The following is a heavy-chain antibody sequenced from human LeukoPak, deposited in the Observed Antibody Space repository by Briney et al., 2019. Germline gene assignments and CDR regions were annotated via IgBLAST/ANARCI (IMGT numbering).Heavy chain of an antibody. J-gene: IGHJ4*02. Sequence: PSETLSLTCTVSGGSISSSSYYWGWIRQPPGKGLEWIGSIYYSGSTYYNPSLKSRVTISVDTSKNQFSLKLSSVTAADTAVYYCAREVSSGWYRRLDYWGQGTLVTVSS. D-gene: IGHD6-19*01. CDR2: IYYSGST. V-gene: IGHV4-39*07. CDR1: GGSISSSSYY. CDR3: AREVSSGWYRRLDY.